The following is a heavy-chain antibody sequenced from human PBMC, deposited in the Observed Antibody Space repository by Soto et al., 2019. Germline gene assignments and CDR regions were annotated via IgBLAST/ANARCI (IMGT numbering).Heavy chain of an antibody. CDR1: GDSLTNNHW. CDR3: VRDSRTGCSSINCYMH. J-gene: IGHJ4*02. CDR2: IWHTGRP. V-gene: IGHV4-4*02. Sequence: QLQLRESGPGLVQPSGTLSLTCDVSGDSLTNNHWWSWVRQAPGKGLEWIGEIWHTGRPNYNPSLTSRVAISIAKSKTQFSLKLSSVTAADTAVYYCVRDSRTGCSSINCYMHWGQGTLVTVSS. D-gene: IGHD2-15*01.